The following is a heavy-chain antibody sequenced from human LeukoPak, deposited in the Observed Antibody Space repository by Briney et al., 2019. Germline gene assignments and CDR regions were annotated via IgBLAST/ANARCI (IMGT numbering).Heavy chain of an antibody. CDR1: GFTFSSYA. D-gene: IGHD1-26*01. CDR2: ISYDGSNK. V-gene: IGHV3-30-3*01. Sequence: GGSLRLSCAASGFTFSSYAMHWVRQAPGKGLEWVAVISYDGSNKYYADSAKGRFTISRDNSKNTLYLQMNSLRGEDTAVYYCARELGETGYWGQGTLVTVSS. J-gene: IGHJ4*02. CDR3: ARELGETGY.